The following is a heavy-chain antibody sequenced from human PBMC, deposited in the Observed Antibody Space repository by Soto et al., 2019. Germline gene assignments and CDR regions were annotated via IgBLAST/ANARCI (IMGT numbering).Heavy chain of an antibody. CDR2: IFHTGSA. J-gene: IGHJ4*02. CDR3: ARVRVRMTAIVFYFDS. D-gene: IGHD2-21*02. Sequence: LSLTCSVSGVSITNSDYYWSWIRQPPGKGLEWIGYIFHTGSASYKSSLKGRVTFSVDTSKNQFSLNLKSVTAADTAVYYCARVRVRMTAIVFYFDSWGQGSLVTVSS. CDR1: GVSITNSDYY. V-gene: IGHV4-61*08.